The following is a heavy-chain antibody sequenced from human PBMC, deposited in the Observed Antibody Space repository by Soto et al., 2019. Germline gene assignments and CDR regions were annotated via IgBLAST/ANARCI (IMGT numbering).Heavy chain of an antibody. CDR2: ISPNNGAT. CDR1: GYTFSDYY. Sequence: QVQLVQSGAEVKKPGASMKVSCKASGYTFSDYYMHWVRQAPGQGLECMGWISPNNGATNYAQKFQDRVTMTRDAYITTDYMELSRLRSYDTDVYYCARGGEFCSTGSCNSSLGDAFDVWGQGTTVTVSS. D-gene: IGHD2-15*01. V-gene: IGHV1-2*02. J-gene: IGHJ3*01. CDR3: ARGGEFCSTGSCNSSLGDAFDV.